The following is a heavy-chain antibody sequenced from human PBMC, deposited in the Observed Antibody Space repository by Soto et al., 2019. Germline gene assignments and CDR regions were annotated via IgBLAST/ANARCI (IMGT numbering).Heavy chain of an antibody. V-gene: IGHV1-3*01. J-gene: IGHJ4*02. CDR1: GYTFTGYA. CDR3: ARAVAVPADFDY. CDR2: INAGNVNT. Sequence: ASVKVSCKASGYTFTGYAMHWVRQAPGQRLEWIGWINAGNVNTKYSQKFQGRVTITRDTSASTAYMELSSLRSEDTAVYYCARAVAVPADFDYWGQGTLVTVSS. D-gene: IGHD6-19*01.